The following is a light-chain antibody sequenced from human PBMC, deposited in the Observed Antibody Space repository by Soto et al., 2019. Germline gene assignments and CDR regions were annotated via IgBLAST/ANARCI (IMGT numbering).Light chain of an antibody. CDR2: EVS. CDR3: FSYTSSGPYV. J-gene: IGLJ1*01. Sequence: QSVLTQPASVSGSPGQSITISCTGTSSDVGNYKYVSWYQQHPGKATKLMIYEVSNRPSGVSNRFSGSKSGNTASLTISGLQAEDETDYYCFSYTSSGPYVFGSGTKVTVL. V-gene: IGLV2-14*01. CDR1: SSDVGNYKY.